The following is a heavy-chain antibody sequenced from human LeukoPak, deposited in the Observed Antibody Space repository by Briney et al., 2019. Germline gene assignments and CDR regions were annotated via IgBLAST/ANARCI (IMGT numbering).Heavy chain of an antibody. J-gene: IGHJ3*02. D-gene: IGHD6-19*01. Sequence: SQTLSLTCTVSGGSISSGGYYWSWIRQHPGKGLEWIGYIYYSGSTYYNPSLKSRVTISVDTSKNQFSLKLSSETAADTAVYYCARSPVAESRSAFDIWGQGTMVTVSS. CDR2: IYYSGST. CDR3: ARSPVAESRSAFDI. CDR1: GGSISSGGYY. V-gene: IGHV4-31*03.